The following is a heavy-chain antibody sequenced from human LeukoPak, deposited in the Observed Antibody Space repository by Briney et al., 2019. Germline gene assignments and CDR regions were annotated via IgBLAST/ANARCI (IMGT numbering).Heavy chain of an antibody. CDR2: ISGSGGST. V-gene: IGHV3-23*01. CDR1: GFTLSSYA. CDR3: AKVRGYSYGPTDY. J-gene: IGHJ4*02. D-gene: IGHD5-18*01. Sequence: GGSLRLSCAASGFTLSSYAVSWVRQAPGKGLEWVSAISGSGGSTYYADSVKGRFTISRDNSKNTLYLQMNSLRAEDTAVYYCAKVRGYSYGPTDYWGQGTLVTVSS.